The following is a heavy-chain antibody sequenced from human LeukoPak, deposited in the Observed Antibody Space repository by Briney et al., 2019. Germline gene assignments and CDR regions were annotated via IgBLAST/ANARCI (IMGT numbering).Heavy chain of an antibody. CDR2: VDPEDGDT. J-gene: IGHJ4*02. D-gene: IGHD3-3*01. V-gene: IGHV1-69-2*01. CDR1: GYTFMDYY. Sequence: ATVKISCKASGYTFMDYYIHWVQQAPGKGLEWMGRVDPEDGDTIYAEKFQGRVTITADTSTDTAYMELSSLRSEDTAVYYCARDARITISLNYWGQGTLVTVSS. CDR3: ARDARITISLNY.